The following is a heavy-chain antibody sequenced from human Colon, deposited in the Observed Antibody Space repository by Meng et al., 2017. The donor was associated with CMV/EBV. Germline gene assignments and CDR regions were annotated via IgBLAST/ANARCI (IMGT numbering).Heavy chain of an antibody. V-gene: IGHV4-39*07. J-gene: IGHJ3*01. CDR3: ARRTTDGYDTVRAFDV. Sequence: GSLRLSCTVSGDSITSSPYYWDWIRQSPGQGLEWIGSVYHSGSTFYNPSLTRRVTISVDTSKNQFSLKLTSVTAADTALYFCARRTTDGYDTVRAFDVWGQGTMVTVSS. CDR2: VYHSGST. D-gene: IGHD5-12*01. CDR1: GDSITSSPYY.